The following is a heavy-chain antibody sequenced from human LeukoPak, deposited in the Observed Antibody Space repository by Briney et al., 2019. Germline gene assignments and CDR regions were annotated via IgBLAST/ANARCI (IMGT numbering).Heavy chain of an antibody. J-gene: IGHJ4*02. CDR3: AKESGKFDY. CDR1: GLPIADFA. V-gene: IGHV3-43*02. Sequence: PGGSLRLSCVASGLPIADFAMHWVRQAPGKGLERVSLISGDGVSTFYADSVKGRFSISRDNSKNSLYLEMNSLRTEDAAMYYCAKESGKFDYWGQGTLVAVSS. CDR2: ISGDGVST.